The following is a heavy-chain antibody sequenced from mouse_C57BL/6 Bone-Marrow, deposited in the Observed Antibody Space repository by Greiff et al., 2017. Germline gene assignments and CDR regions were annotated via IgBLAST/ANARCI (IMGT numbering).Heavy chain of an antibody. CDR1: GYAFTNYL. CDR3: AIWLRRKGFAY. J-gene: IGHJ3*01. V-gene: IGHV1-54*01. CDR2: INPGSGGT. Sequence: QVQPQQSGAELVRPGTSVKVSCKASGYAFTNYLIEWVKQRPGQGLEWIGVINPGSGGTNYNEKFKGKATLTADKSSSTAYMQLSSLTSEDSAVYFCAIWLRRKGFAYWGQGTLVTVSA. D-gene: IGHD2-2*01.